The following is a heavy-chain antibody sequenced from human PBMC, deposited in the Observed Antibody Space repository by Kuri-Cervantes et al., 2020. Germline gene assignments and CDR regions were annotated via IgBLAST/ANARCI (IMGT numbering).Heavy chain of an antibody. CDR1: GYTFTSYA. CDR3: ARAALRYFPLPY. D-gene: IGHD3-9*01. Sequence: ASVKVSCKASGYTFTSYAMHWVRQAPGQRLEWMGWINAGNGNTKYSQKFQGRVTITRDTSASTAYMELSSLRSEDTAVYYCARAALRYFPLPYWGQGTLVTVFS. V-gene: IGHV1-3*01. CDR2: INAGNGNT. J-gene: IGHJ4*02.